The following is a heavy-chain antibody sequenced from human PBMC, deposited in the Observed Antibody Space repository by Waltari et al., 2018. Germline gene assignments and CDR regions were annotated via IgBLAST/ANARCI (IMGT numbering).Heavy chain of an antibody. CDR1: GDSISDSHKAHY. CDR2: VYHDGYS. Sequence: QLQLQESGPGLVKPSETLSLTCTVSGDSISDSHKAHYWSWVRQSPGKALEWIGSVYHDGYSFRNPALKSRVTVSVHTSKNQFFLSLNSATAADTGVYYCARQGHCGSDSCYVLFDHYHMDIWGKGTMVTVSS. V-gene: IGHV4-39*01. J-gene: IGHJ6*03. CDR3: ARQGHCGSDSCYVLFDHYHMDI. D-gene: IGHD2-15*01.